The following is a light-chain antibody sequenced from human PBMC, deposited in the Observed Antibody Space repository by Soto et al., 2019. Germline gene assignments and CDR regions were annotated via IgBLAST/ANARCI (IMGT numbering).Light chain of an antibody. J-gene: IGKJ1*01. CDR2: DAS. V-gene: IGKV1-5*01. CDR3: QQYNNYWT. Sequence: IQMPKSPSTLSASVGDRVTITCRASQRISSWLAWYQQKPGKAPKVLIYDASSLESGVPSRFSGSGSGTEFSLTISSLQPDDFATYYCQQYNNYWTFGQGTKVDI. CDR1: QRISSW.